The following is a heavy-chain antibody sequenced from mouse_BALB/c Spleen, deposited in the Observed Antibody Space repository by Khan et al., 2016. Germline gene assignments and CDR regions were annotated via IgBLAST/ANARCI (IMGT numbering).Heavy chain of an antibody. D-gene: IGHD1-1*01. Sequence: QIQLVQSGPELKRPGKTVKISCKASGYTFTNYGINWVKQAPGKGFKWMGWINTYSGESTYADDFKGRFAFSLETSANTAYLQINNLKNEDTATYCCARYRYYYGSSRYFDVWGAGTTVTVSS. CDR1: GYTFTNYG. J-gene: IGHJ1*01. CDR2: INTYSGES. CDR3: ARYRYYYGSSRYFDV. V-gene: IGHV9-3-1*01.